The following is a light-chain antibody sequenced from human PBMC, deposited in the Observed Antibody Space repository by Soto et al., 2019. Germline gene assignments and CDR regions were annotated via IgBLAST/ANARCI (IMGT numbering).Light chain of an antibody. CDR3: QSFDSSPSGSVV. J-gene: IGLJ2*01. V-gene: IGLV1-40*01. CDR2: VNS. CDR1: SSNIGAGSD. Sequence: QSVLTQPPSVSGAPGQRVTISCTGSSSNIGAGSDVHWYQQVPGTAPKLLIYVNSNRPSGVPDRFSGSKSGTSASLAITGLQAEDEADYYCQSFDSSPSGSVVFGGGTKLTVL.